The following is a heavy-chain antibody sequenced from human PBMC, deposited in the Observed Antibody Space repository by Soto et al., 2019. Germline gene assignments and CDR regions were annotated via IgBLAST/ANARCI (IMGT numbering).Heavy chain of an antibody. J-gene: IGHJ5*02. CDR3: ARDNLIVLMLYPILQNRGGNWFDP. Sequence: SETVSLTCAVSGYSISSGYYWGWIRQPPGKGLEWIGSIYHSGSTYYNPSLKSRVTISVDTSKNQFSLKLSSVTAADTAVYYCARDNLIVLMLYPILQNRGGNWFDPWGQGTLVTVSS. V-gene: IGHV4-38-2*02. D-gene: IGHD2-8*01. CDR1: GYSISSGYY. CDR2: IYHSGST.